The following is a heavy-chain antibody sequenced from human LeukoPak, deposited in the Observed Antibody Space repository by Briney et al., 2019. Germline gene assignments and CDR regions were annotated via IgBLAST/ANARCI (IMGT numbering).Heavy chain of an antibody. CDR1: GFTFDDYG. CDR3: ARLSWYRAYYYYYYCMDV. CDR2: INWNGGST. J-gene: IGHJ6*03. Sequence: GGSLRLSCAASGFTFDDYGMSWVRQAPGKGLEWVSGINWNGGSTGYADSVKGRFTISRDNAKNSLYLQMNSLRAEDTALYYCARLSWYRAYYYYYYCMDVWGKGTTVTVSS. D-gene: IGHD6-13*01. V-gene: IGHV3-20*04.